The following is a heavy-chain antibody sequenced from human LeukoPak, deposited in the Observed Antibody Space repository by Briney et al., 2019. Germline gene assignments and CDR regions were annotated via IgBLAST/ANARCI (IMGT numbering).Heavy chain of an antibody. J-gene: IGHJ5*02. Sequence: PSETLSLTCTVSGYSISSGYYWGWIRQPPGKGLEWIGSIYHSGSTYYNPSPKSRVTISVDTSKNQFSLKLSSVTAADTAVYYCARGGDSFDPWGQGTLVTVSS. CDR3: ARGGDSFDP. CDR1: GYSISSGYY. CDR2: IYHSGST. D-gene: IGHD3-16*01. V-gene: IGHV4-38-2*02.